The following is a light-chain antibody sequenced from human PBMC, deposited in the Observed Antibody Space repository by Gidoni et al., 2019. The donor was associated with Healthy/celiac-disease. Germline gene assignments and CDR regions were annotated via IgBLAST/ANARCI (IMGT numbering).Light chain of an antibody. Sequence: EIVMTQSPATLSVSPGERATLSCRASQSVSSNLAWYQQKPGQAPRPLIYGASTRATGIPARFSGSGSGTEFTLTISSLQSEDFAVYYCQQYNNWPRRTFGQXTKVEIK. J-gene: IGKJ1*01. CDR2: GAS. CDR3: QQYNNWPRRT. V-gene: IGKV3-15*01. CDR1: QSVSSN.